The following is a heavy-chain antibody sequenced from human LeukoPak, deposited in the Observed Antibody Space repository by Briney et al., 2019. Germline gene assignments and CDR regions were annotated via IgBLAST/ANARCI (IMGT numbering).Heavy chain of an antibody. Sequence: GGSLRLSYAASGFTFSSYSMNRVRQAPGKGLEWVSSISSSSSYIYYADSVKGRFTISRDNAKNSLYLQMNSLRAEDTAVYYCARDPQGSGWYATPPDYWGQGTLVTVSS. CDR3: ARDPQGSGWYATPPDY. CDR1: GFTFSSYS. CDR2: ISSSSSYI. D-gene: IGHD6-19*01. J-gene: IGHJ4*02. V-gene: IGHV3-21*01.